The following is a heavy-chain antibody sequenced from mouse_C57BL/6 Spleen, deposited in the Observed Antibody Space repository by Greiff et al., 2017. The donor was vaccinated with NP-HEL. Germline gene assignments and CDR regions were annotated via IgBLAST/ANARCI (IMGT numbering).Heavy chain of an antibody. CDR1: GYTFTDYN. D-gene: IGHD1-1*01. CDR3: ARLVYYCRYFDV. J-gene: IGHJ1*03. V-gene: IGHV1-22*01. Sequence: VQLKESGPELVKPGASVKMSCKASGYTFTDYNMHWVKQSHGKSLEWIGYINPNNGGTSYNQKFKGKATLTVNKSSSTAYMELRSLTSEYSAVYYCARLVYYCRYFDVWGTGTTVTVSS. CDR2: INPNNGGT.